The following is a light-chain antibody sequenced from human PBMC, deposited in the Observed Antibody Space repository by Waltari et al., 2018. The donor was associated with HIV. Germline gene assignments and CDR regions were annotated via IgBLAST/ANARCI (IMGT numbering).Light chain of an antibody. Sequence: QSALTQPPSASGSPGQSVTISCSGTRSDVGGYDYVSWYQQHPGKAPKLMIYEVSKRPSGVPDRFSGSKSGNTSSLTFSGLQAEDEADYYCSSHAGSNNYVFGTGTKVTVL. V-gene: IGLV2-8*01. CDR1: RSDVGGYDY. CDR3: SSHAGSNNYV. CDR2: EVS. J-gene: IGLJ1*01.